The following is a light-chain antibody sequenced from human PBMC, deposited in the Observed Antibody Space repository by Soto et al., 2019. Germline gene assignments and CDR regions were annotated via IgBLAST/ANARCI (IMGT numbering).Light chain of an antibody. Sequence: EIVLTQSPGTLSLSPWERATLSCRASQSVSNNYLAWYQQKPGQAPRLLIYGASNRATGIPDRFSGSGSGTDFTLTISRLEPEDLAVYYCQQYGSSGTFGQGTKVDIK. J-gene: IGKJ1*01. CDR2: GAS. CDR3: QQYGSSGT. CDR1: QSVSNNY. V-gene: IGKV3-20*01.